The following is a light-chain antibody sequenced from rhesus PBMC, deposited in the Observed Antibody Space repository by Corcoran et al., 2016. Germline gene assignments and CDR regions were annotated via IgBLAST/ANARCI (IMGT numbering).Light chain of an antibody. CDR2: KAS. V-gene: IGKV1-22*01. J-gene: IGKJ3*01. CDR1: QDITSW. Sequence: DIQMTQSPSSLSASVGDKVTITCRASQDITSWLAWYQQKPGKAPKLLIYKASSLQTGVPSMFSGSGSGTDFTLTISSRQPEDCATYYCLQYSSSPFTFGPGTKLDIE. CDR3: LQYSSSPFT.